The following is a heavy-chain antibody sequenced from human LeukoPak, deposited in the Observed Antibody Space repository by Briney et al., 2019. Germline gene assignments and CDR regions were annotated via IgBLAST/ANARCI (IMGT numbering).Heavy chain of an antibody. J-gene: IGHJ5*02. V-gene: IGHV1-46*01. CDR1: GYTFTKSY. CDR3: ARGRGITMVRGVKKTYNWFDP. D-gene: IGHD3-10*01. Sequence: GASVKVSCKASGYTFTKSYIHWVRQAPGQRLEWMGLINPGGDNTNYAQNFQGRVTMTSDTSARTVYMELSSLRSEDTAVYYCARGRGITMVRGVKKTYNWFDPWGQGTLVTVSS. CDR2: INPGGDNT.